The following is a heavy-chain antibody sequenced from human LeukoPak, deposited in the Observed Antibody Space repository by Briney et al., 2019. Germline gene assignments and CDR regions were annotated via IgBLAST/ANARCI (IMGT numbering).Heavy chain of an antibody. D-gene: IGHD3-22*01. Sequence: GGSLRLSWAASGFTFSSYGMHWVRQAPGKGLEWVAFIRYDGSNKYYADSVKGRFTISRDNSKNTLYLQMNSLRAEDTAVYYCAKDVDYYDSSGYDYWGQGTLVTVSS. CDR3: AKDVDYYDSSGYDY. J-gene: IGHJ4*02. V-gene: IGHV3-30*02. CDR1: GFTFSSYG. CDR2: IRYDGSNK.